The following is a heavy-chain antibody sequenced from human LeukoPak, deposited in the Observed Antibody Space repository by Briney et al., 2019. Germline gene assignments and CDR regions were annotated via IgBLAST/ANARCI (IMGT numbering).Heavy chain of an antibody. CDR2: IYYSGST. CDR3: ARDYYDSSGYYSLFGY. CDR1: GGSISSYY. J-gene: IGHJ4*02. D-gene: IGHD3-22*01. Sequence: SETPSLTCTVSGGSISSYYWSWIRQPPGKGLEWIGYIYYSGSTNYNPSLKSRVTISVDTSKNQFSLKLSSVIAADTAVYYCARDYYDSSGYYSLFGYWGQGTLVTVSS. V-gene: IGHV4-59*01.